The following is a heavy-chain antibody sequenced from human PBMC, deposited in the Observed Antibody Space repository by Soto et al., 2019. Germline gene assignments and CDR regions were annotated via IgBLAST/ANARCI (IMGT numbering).Heavy chain of an antibody. CDR3: AKDLGYCGSGSCHYYYYYYMDV. J-gene: IGHJ6*03. Sequence: GGSLRLSCAASGYTFFTYAMNWVRLAPGKGLEWVSTISGSCGNTYYADSVKGRFTISRDNSKNTLYLQMNRLTPEDTAVYYCAKDLGYCGSGSCHYYYYYYMDVWGTGTTVTVSS. CDR2: ISGSCGNT. CDR1: GYTFFTYA. V-gene: IGHV3-23*01. D-gene: IGHD2-15*01.